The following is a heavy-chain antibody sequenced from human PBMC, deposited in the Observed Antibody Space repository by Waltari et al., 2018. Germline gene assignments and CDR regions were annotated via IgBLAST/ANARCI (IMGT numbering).Heavy chain of an antibody. Sequence: EVQLVESGGGLVQPGGSLRLSCAASGCTFNNYWMHWVRQAPGKGLVWVSRINSDGSSTTYADSVKGRFTVSRDNARNTLSLQRNSLRADDTAVYFCSRDGSGSSVDRFDYWGQGTLVTVSS. D-gene: IGHD5-12*01. CDR1: GCTFNNYW. CDR2: INSDGSST. CDR3: SRDGSGSSVDRFDY. J-gene: IGHJ4*02. V-gene: IGHV3-74*01.